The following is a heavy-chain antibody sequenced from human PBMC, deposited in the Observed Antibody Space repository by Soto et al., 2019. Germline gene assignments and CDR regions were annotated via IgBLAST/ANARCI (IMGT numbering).Heavy chain of an antibody. Sequence: QVQLQQWGAGLLKPSETLSLTCAVYGGSFSGYYWSWIRPPPGKGLEWIGEINHSGSTNYNPSLKSRFTISLDTSKNQFSLKLSSVTAADTAVYYCARGVRYVDWLLWDAFDIWGQGTMVTVSS. CDR2: INHSGST. CDR1: GGSFSGYY. J-gene: IGHJ3*02. D-gene: IGHD3-9*01. V-gene: IGHV4-34*01. CDR3: ARGVRYVDWLLWDAFDI.